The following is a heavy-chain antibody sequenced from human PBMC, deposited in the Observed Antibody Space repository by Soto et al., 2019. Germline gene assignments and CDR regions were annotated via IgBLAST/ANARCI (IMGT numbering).Heavy chain of an antibody. CDR3: SRGFYANTSYPRFDF. Sequence: PGGSLRLSCTGSGFTLGDYAVSWFRQAPGKGLECVGFIRSKAYGETTDYAASVKGRFTISRDDSQTIAYLQMNSLKTEDTAIYYCSRGFYANTSYPRFDFWGQGTLVTVSS. D-gene: IGHD2-21*01. CDR2: IRSKAYGETT. CDR1: GFTLGDYA. V-gene: IGHV3-49*03. J-gene: IGHJ4*02.